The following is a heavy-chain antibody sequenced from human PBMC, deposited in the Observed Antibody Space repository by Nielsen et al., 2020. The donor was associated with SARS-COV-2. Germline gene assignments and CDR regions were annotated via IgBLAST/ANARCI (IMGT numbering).Heavy chain of an antibody. D-gene: IGHD6-6*01. V-gene: IGHV1-2*02. CDR3: ARDRGRVAASQGYGMDV. CDR1: GYTFTDYY. J-gene: IGHJ6*02. Sequence: ASVKVSCKASGYTFTDYYMHWVRQAPGQGLEWMGWINPNSGGTNYAQKFQGRVTMTRDTSISTAYMELSRLRSDDTAVYYCARDRGRVAASQGYGMDVWGQGTTVTVSS. CDR2: INPNSGGT.